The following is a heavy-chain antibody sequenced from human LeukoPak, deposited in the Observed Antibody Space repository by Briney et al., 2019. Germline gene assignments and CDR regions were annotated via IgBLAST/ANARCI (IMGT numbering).Heavy chain of an antibody. V-gene: IGHV3-30*04. Sequence: GGSLRLSCVASGFTFSSYPMHCVRQAPGKGLEWLTLISPDGNNKDYADSVKGRFTISRDNSKNTLYLQLTSLTTEDTGKYYCAAGALPIGFLGSMRTGNYFPNYMGVWGKGTMVIVSS. J-gene: IGHJ6*03. CDR1: GFTFSSYP. CDR2: ISPDGNNK. D-gene: IGHD3-3*02. CDR3: AAGALPIGFLGSMRTGNYFPNYMGV.